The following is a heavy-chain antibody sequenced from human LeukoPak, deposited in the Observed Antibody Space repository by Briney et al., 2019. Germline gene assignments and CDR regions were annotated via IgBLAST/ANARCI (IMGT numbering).Heavy chain of an antibody. J-gene: IGHJ4*02. CDR3: AKVWASVGSSPLDY. D-gene: IGHD3-16*01. CDR2: ISGSGGST. CDR1: GFTFSSYA. V-gene: IGHV3-23*01. Sequence: PGGSLRLSCAASGFTFSSYAVSWVRQAPGKGLEWVSAISGSGGSTYYADSVKGRFTISRDNSKNTLYLQMNSLRAEDTAVYYCAKVWASVGSSPLDYWGQGTLVTVSS.